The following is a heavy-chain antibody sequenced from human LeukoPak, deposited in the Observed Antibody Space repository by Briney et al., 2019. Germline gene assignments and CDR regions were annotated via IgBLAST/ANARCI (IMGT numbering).Heavy chain of an antibody. CDR1: GFTFSSYE. J-gene: IGHJ4*02. CDR3: ARDHPDGYNTSPLDL. Sequence: GGSLRLSCAASGFTFSSYEMNWVRQAPGKGLEWVSYISSSGSTIYYADSVKGRFTISRDNAKNSLYLQMNSLRAEDTAVYYCARDHPDGYNTSPLDLWGLGTLVTVSS. V-gene: IGHV3-48*03. CDR2: ISSSGSTI. D-gene: IGHD5-24*01.